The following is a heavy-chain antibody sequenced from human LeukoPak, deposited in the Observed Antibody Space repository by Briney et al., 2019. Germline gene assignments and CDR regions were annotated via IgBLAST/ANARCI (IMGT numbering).Heavy chain of an antibody. CDR2: IYSGGST. CDR1: GFTVSSNY. J-gene: IGHJ4*02. CDR3: ARYLDGGPRIYYFDY. Sequence: GGSLRLSCAASGFTVSSNYMSWVRQAPGKRLEWVSVIYSGGSTYYADSVKGRFTISRDNSKNTLYLQMNSLRAEDTAVYYCARYLDGGPRIYYFDYWGQGTLVTVSS. D-gene: IGHD3/OR15-3a*01. V-gene: IGHV3-53*01.